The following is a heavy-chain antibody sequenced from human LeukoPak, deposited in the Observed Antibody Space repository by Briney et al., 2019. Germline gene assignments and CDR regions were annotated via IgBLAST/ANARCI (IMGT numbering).Heavy chain of an antibody. CDR2: VYSSGNT. V-gene: IGHV4-59*08. CDR1: GGSFSGYY. CDR3: ARTPYSGYETLNYHYYYYYMDV. J-gene: IGHJ6*03. D-gene: IGHD5-12*01. Sequence: SETLSLTYAGYGGSFSGYYWSWIRQPPGKGLEWICHVYSSGNTNYNPSLGSRVTISVDTSKNQFSLKLSSVTAADTAVYYCARTPYSGYETLNYHYYYYYMDVWGKGTTVTISS.